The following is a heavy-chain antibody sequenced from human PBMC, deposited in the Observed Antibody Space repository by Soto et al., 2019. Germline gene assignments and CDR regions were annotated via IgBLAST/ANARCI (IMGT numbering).Heavy chain of an antibody. CDR1: GGSITSSSYY. V-gene: IGHV4-39*01. J-gene: IGHJ4*02. CDR3: ASPAGADYTFDY. Sequence: QLQLQESGPGLVKPSETLSLTCAVSGGSITSSSYYWGWIRQAPGRGLEWIGTIYYRGSTYYNPSRERRVTISADTSKNQLSLNLRSVTAADTAVYYCASPAGADYTFDYWGQGILVTVSS. CDR2: IYYRGST. D-gene: IGHD4-4*01.